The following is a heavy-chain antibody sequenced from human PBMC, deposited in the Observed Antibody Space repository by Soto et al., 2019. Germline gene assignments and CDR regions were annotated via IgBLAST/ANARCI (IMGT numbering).Heavy chain of an antibody. Sequence: PSETLSITCTVSGGSISSHYWSWIRQPPGKGLEWIGYIYYSGSTNYNPSLKSRVTISVDTSKNQFSLKLSSVTAADTAVYYCARVTYESFTAYSYYFDFWGQRTLVNLSS. CDR3: ARVTYESFTAYSYYFDF. CDR2: IYYSGST. J-gene: IGHJ4*02. V-gene: IGHV4-59*11. CDR1: GGSISSHY. D-gene: IGHD3-9*01.